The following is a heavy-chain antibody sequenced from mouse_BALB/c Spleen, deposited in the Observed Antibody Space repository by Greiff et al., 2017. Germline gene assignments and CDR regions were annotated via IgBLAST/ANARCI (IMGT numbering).Heavy chain of an antibody. Sequence: DVQLEESGAGLVKPGGSLKLSCTASGFTFSSYAMSWVSQASGKRLEWVAEISSGGSYTYYTDNVTGRFTISRDKAKTTLYLEMSSLRSEDTAIYDCARAGDSAMAYWGQGTLVTVS. V-gene: IGHV5-9-4*01. J-gene: IGHJ4*01. CDR1: GFTFSSYA. CDR3: ARAGDSAMAY. CDR2: ISSGGSYT.